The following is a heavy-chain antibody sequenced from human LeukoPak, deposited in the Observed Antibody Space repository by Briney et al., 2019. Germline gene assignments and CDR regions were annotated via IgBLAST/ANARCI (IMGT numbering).Heavy chain of an antibody. Sequence: ASVKVSCKTSGYSFILYGISWVRQAPGQGPEWMGWISTSTGDTKYTQKFQGRVTLTTDTSTSTAYMELSSLRSDDTAVYYCAREVYARYFDLWGRGTLVTVSS. CDR1: GYSFILYG. D-gene: IGHD2-8*01. CDR2: ISTSTGDT. V-gene: IGHV1-18*01. CDR3: AREVYARYFDL. J-gene: IGHJ2*01.